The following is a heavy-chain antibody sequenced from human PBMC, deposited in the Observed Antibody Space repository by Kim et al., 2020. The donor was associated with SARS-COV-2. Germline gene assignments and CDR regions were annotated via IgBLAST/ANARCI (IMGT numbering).Heavy chain of an antibody. V-gene: IGHV3-21*05. CDR3: DSGGLGA. CDR1: GFTFSSHG. CDR2: ISIGGDK. Sequence: GGSLRLSCAASGFTFSSHGVHWVRQGPGKGLEWVSHISIGGDKYYADSVKGRFTISRDNAQSSVYLQMNSLRVEDTAVYYCDSGGLGAWGQGTLVTVSS. D-gene: IGHD5-12*01. J-gene: IGHJ5*02.